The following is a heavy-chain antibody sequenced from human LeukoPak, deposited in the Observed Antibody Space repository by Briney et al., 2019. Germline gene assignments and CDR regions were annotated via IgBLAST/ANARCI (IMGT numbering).Heavy chain of an antibody. D-gene: IGHD1-26*01. CDR3: ARDDGSATMGFDS. CDR1: GTTFSRSA. Sequence: SVTVSCKASGTTFSRSAISWVRQAPGQGLEWMGGVIPILGTTNYAQKFQDRVSITTDESTSTAYMEVTSLRSVDTAVYYCARDDGSATMGFDSWGQGTLVTVSS. V-gene: IGHV1-69*05. J-gene: IGHJ4*02. CDR2: VIPILGTT.